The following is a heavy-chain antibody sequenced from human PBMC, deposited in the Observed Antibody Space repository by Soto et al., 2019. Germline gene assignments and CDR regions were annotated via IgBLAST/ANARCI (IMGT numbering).Heavy chain of an antibody. V-gene: IGHV4-39*01. D-gene: IGHD3-22*01. Sequence: SETLSLTCIVSGGSISSNNYYWGWIRQPPGKGLEWIGSMHYSGSSYDNPSLKSRVTISVDTSKNQFSLRLSSVTAADTAVYYCARQIDYDRSEVDWFDPWGQGTMVTVSS. CDR2: MHYSGSS. CDR1: GGSISSNNYY. CDR3: ARQIDYDRSEVDWFDP. J-gene: IGHJ5*02.